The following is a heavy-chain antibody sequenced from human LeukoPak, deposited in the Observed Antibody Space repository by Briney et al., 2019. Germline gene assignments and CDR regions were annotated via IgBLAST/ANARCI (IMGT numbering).Heavy chain of an antibody. V-gene: IGHV3-11*01. CDR2: ISFSGDTI. Sequence: QPGGSLRLSCAASGFTFSNYYMSWIRQAPGKGLEWVSYISFSGDTIYYADSVKGRFTISRDNAKNSLYLQMNSLRAEDTAVYYCAKVYFRSVSGPPSRWGQGTLATVSS. CDR3: AKVYFRSVSGPPSR. CDR1: GFTFSNYY. D-gene: IGHD2-8*01. J-gene: IGHJ4*02.